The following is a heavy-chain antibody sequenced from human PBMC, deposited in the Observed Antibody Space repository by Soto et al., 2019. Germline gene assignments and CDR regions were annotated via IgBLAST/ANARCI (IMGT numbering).Heavy chain of an antibody. CDR2: ISYDGSNK. V-gene: IGHV3-30-3*01. Sequence: QVQLVESGGGVVQPGRSLRLSCAASGFTFSSYAMHWVRQAPGKGLEWVAVISYDGSNKYYADSVKGRFTISRDNSKNTLYLQMNSLRAEDTAVYYCAREQPGGYCTNGVCPAPFDYWGQGTLVTVSS. D-gene: IGHD2-8*01. CDR1: GFTFSSYA. CDR3: AREQPGGYCTNGVCPAPFDY. J-gene: IGHJ4*02.